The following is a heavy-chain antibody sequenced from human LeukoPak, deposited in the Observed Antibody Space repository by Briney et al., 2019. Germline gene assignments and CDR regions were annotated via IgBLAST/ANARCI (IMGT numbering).Heavy chain of an antibody. CDR3: ARLHSLAGAGTYDY. D-gene: IGHD6-13*01. CDR1: GFTFSNYY. J-gene: IGHJ4*02. Sequence: GGSLKLSCAASGFTFSNYYMTWIRQTPGRGLEWISHISTDSSNTNYADSVKGRFTVSRDNAQNSLFLQMNSLRAEDTAIYYCARLHSLAGAGTYDYWGQGTLVTVSS. CDR2: ISTDSSNT. V-gene: IGHV3-11*06.